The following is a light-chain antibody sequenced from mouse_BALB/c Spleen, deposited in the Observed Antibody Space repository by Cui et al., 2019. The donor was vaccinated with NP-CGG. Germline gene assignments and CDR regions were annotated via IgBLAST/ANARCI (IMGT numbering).Light chain of an antibody. CDR2: GTN. Sequence: QAVVTQVSAPTTSPGETVTLTCRSSAGAVTTCNYANWVQEKPDHLFTGLIGGTNNRVPGVPARFSGSLIGDKAALTITGAQTEDEAIYFCALWYSNHWVFGGGTKLTVL. J-gene: IGLJ1*01. V-gene: IGLV1*01. CDR1: AGAVTTCNY. CDR3: ALWYSNHWV.